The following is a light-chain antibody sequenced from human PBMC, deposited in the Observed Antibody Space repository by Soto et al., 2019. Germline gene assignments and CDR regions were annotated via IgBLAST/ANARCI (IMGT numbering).Light chain of an antibody. CDR3: HQYGSSPLT. J-gene: IGKJ4*01. Sequence: EIVLTQSPGTLSLSPGETATLSCRASETVDTSSLGWYQQKPGRAPSLLIYSVSRRATSIPDRFSGSGSATDFPLTITRLEHEDFAFYYCHQYGSSPLTFGGGTKVEI. CDR1: ETVDTSS. CDR2: SVS. V-gene: IGKV3-20*01.